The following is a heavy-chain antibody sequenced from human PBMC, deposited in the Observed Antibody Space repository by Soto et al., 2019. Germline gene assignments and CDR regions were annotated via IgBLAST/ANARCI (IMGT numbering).Heavy chain of an antibody. CDR2: ISVYTGNT. CDR1: GYTFNMFG. CDR3: ARTRRLYLNDEYGDYGASMEDS. V-gene: IGHV1-18*01. J-gene: IGHJ4*02. D-gene: IGHD4-17*01. Sequence: QVQLVQSGAEVKKPGASVKVSCEASGYTFNMFGITWVRQAPGQGLEWLGWISVYTGNTDYAPKLQDRVTLTTDTSTKTAYMEVRSLRSDDTAVYYCARTRRLYLNDEYGDYGASMEDSWGQGPLVTVSS.